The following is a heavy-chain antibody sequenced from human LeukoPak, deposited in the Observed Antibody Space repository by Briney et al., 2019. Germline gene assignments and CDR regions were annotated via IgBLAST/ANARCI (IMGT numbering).Heavy chain of an antibody. D-gene: IGHD2-15*01. V-gene: IGHV1-18*01. J-gene: IGHJ4*02. CDR1: GYTFTRYG. Sequence: ASVKVSCKASGYTFTRYGISWVRQAPGQGLEWMGWISANNGDTNSAQKFQDRVTMTTDTSTSTAYMELRSLRSDDTAVYYCARDFFHGHCAGLSCFLLDYWGQGSLVAVSS. CDR2: ISANNGDT. CDR3: ARDFFHGHCAGLSCFLLDY.